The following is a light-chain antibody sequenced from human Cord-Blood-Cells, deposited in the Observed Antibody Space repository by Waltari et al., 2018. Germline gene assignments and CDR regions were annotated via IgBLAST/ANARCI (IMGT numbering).Light chain of an antibody. CDR3: QQYDNLPLP. Sequence: DIQMTQSPSSLSASVGDRVAITCQASQDISNYLNWYQQKPVKATKLLIYYASNLETGVPSRFSGSGSGTDFTFTISSLRPEDIATYYCQQYDNLPLPFGGGTKVEIK. V-gene: IGKV1-33*01. CDR1: QDISNY. CDR2: YAS. J-gene: IGKJ4*01.